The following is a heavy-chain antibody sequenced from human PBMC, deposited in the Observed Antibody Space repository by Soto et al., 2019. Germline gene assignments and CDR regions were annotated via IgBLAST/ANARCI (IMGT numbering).Heavy chain of an antibody. D-gene: IGHD3-10*01. CDR1: GYSFTTCG. CDR2: ISDYNGNT. V-gene: IGHV1-18*01. CDR3: AREGYYSGAESYSPPRYYGMYV. J-gene: IGHJ6*02. Sequence: QVQLVQSGAEVKKPGASVKVSCKASGYSFTTCGISWVRQAPGQGLEWMGWISDYNGNTNYEKKFQGRVTMTTDTSTRTAFMERKSLSSDDTAGYYCAREGYYSGAESYSPPRYYGMYVWGQGTTVTVS.